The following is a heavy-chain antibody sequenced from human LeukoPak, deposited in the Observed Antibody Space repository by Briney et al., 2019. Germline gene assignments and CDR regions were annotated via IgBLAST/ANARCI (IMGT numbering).Heavy chain of an antibody. Sequence: KTGGSLRLSCAASGFTFSNAWMNWVRQAPGKGLEWVGRIKNIIDGGTTGYAAPAKGRFTISRDDSKNTLYLQMNSLKTEDTAVYYCTTLYRLDPWGQGTLVTVSS. CDR3: TTLYRLDP. J-gene: IGHJ5*02. V-gene: IGHV3-15*01. CDR1: GFTFSNAW. CDR2: IKNIIDGGTT. D-gene: IGHD2-8*01.